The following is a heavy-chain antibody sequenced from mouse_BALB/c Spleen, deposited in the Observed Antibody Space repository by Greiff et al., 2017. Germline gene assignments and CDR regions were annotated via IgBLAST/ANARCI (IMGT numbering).Heavy chain of an antibody. CDR3: ARVYYYFDY. V-gene: IGHV5-6-3*01. CDR1: GFTFSSYG. J-gene: IGHJ2*01. CDR2: INSNGGST. Sequence: EVHLVESGGGLVQPGGSLKLSCAASGFTFSSYGMSWVRQTPDKRLELVATINSNGGSTYYPDSVKGRFTISRDNAKNTLYLQMSSLKSEDTAMYYCARVYYYFDYWGQGTTLTVSS. D-gene: IGHD2-1*01.